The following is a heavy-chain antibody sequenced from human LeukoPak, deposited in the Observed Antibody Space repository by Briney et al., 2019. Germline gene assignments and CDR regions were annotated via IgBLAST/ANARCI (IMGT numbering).Heavy chain of an antibody. Sequence: ASVKVSCKASGYTFTSYAMNWVRQAPGQGLEWMGWINTNTGNPTYAQGFTGRFVFSLDTSVSTAYLQISSLKAEDTAVYYCARAPPPYSSGWYWVYYYYYGMDVWGQGTTVTVSS. CDR1: GYTFTSYA. V-gene: IGHV7-4-1*02. CDR3: ARAPPPYSSGWYWVYYYYYGMDV. D-gene: IGHD6-19*01. J-gene: IGHJ6*02. CDR2: INTNTGNP.